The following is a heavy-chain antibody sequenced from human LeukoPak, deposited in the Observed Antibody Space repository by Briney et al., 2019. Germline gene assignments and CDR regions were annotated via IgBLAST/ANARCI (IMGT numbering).Heavy chain of an antibody. J-gene: IGHJ4*02. CDR2: TYYSGTT. CDR3: ARLRPGSGRKAAFDY. D-gene: IGHD2-15*01. Sequence: PSETLSLTCTASGGSISSNSYYWAWIRQPPGKGLEWIGTTYYSGTTNYNPSLKSRVTISVDTPNNQFSLKLTSVIAADTAVYYCARLRPGSGRKAAFDYWGQGTLVTVSS. CDR1: GGSISSNSYY. V-gene: IGHV4-39*01.